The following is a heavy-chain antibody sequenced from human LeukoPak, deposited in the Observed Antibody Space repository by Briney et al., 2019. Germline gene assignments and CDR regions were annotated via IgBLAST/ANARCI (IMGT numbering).Heavy chain of an antibody. Sequence: GGSLRLSCAVSGITLSNYGMSWVRQAPGKGLEWVAGIRGSGGSTNYTDSVKGRFTISRDNSKNTLYLHMSSLRAEDTAVYFCAKRGVVIRVILVGFHKEAYYFDSWGQGALVTVSS. J-gene: IGHJ4*02. D-gene: IGHD3-22*01. CDR3: AKRGVVIRVILVGFHKEAYYFDS. CDR1: GITLSNYG. CDR2: IRGSGGST. V-gene: IGHV3-23*01.